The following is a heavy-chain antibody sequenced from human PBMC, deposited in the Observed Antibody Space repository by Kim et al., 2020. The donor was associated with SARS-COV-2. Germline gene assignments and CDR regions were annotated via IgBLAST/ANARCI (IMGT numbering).Heavy chain of an antibody. D-gene: IGHD4-17*01. V-gene: IGHV5-51*01. Sequence: KYSPPSQGQATISADKSINTAYLQWSSLKASDTAMYYCARRVTTYDPFDYWGQGTLVTVSS. CDR3: ARRVTTYDPFDY. J-gene: IGHJ4*02.